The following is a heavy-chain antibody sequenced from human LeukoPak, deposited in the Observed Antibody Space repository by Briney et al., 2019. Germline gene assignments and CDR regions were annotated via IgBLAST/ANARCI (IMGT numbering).Heavy chain of an antibody. D-gene: IGHD6-13*01. CDR3: ARVGEYSSSSVPVY. Sequence: GGSLRLSCAASGFTFSSYAMHWVRQAPGKGLEWVAVISYDGSNKYYADSVKGRFTISRDNSKNALYLQMNSLRAEDTAVYYCARVGEYSSSSVPVYWGQGTLVTVSS. V-gene: IGHV3-30-3*01. CDR1: GFTFSSYA. CDR2: ISYDGSNK. J-gene: IGHJ4*02.